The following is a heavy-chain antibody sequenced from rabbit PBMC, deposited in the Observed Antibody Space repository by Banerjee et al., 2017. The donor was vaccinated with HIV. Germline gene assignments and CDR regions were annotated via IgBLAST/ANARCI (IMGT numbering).Heavy chain of an antibody. J-gene: IGHJ3*01. V-gene: IGHV1S40*01. CDR2: IYNGGGST. Sequence: QSLEESGGDLVKPGASLTLTCTASGFSFSSNAMCWVRQAPGKGLELIACIYNGGGSTYYASWAKGRFTISKTSSTTVTLQMTSLTAADTATYFCARNTIHSGWGGDLWGQGTLVTVS. CDR3: ARNTIHSGWGGDL. CDR1: GFSFSSNA. D-gene: IGHD4-1*01.